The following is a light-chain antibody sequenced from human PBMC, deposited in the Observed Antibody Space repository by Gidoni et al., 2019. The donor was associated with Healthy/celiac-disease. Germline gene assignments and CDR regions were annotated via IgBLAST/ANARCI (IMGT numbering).Light chain of an antibody. CDR2: SNN. CDR1: SSNIGINT. Sequence: QSVLTQPPSASGTPGQRFTISFSGSSSNIGINTVNWYQQLPGTAPKLLSYSNNKRPSGVPDRFSGSKSGTSASLAISGLQSEDEADYYCAAWDDSLNAWVFGGGTKLTVL. V-gene: IGLV1-44*01. J-gene: IGLJ3*02. CDR3: AAWDDSLNAWV.